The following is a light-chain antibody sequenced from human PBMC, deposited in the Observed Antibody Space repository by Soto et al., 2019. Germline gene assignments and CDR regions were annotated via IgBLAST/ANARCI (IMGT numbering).Light chain of an antibody. CDR2: PAS. J-gene: IGKJ2*01. CDR3: QQYNSYSYT. Sequence: DIPLTQSPSFLSASVGDRVTVSCRASQDISTSLAWFQQKAGKVPQLLVYPASTLQDGVPSRFSGSGSGTYFTLTINNLQAEDFATYYCQQYNSYSYTFGQGTKLEIK. V-gene: IGKV1-9*01. CDR1: QDISTS.